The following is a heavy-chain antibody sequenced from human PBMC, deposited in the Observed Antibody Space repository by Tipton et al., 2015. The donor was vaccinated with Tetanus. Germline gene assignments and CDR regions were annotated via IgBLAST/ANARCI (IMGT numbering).Heavy chain of an antibody. V-gene: IGHV4-39*01. J-gene: IGHJ4*02. CDR2: IYYSGSS. CDR3: ARHLTYTYTSRYFDY. Sequence: TLSLTCTVSGGSISGSSYYWGWIRQPPGKGLEWIGSIYYSGSSYYNPTLKSRVTMSVDTSRNQFSLNLTSVTAADTAVYYCARHLTYTYTSRYFDYWGLGTLVTVSS. CDR1: GGSISGSSYY. D-gene: IGHD5-18*01.